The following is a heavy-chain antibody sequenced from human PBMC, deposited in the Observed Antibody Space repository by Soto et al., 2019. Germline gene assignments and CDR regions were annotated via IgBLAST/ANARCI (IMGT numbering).Heavy chain of an antibody. D-gene: IGHD3-22*01. CDR2: IYYSGST. J-gene: IGHJ3*02. Sequence: SATLSLTCPVSECSISIHYVSWLRQPPGKGLEWIGYIYYSGSTNYNPSLKSRVTISVDTSKNQFSLKLSSVTAADTAVYYCARDMGYDSSGYYHNAFDICGQGTMVTVSS. CDR3: ARDMGYDSSGYYHNAFDI. V-gene: IGHV4-59*11. CDR1: ECSISIHY.